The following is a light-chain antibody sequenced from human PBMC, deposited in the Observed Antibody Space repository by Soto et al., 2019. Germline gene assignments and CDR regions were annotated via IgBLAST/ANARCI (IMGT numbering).Light chain of an antibody. Sequence: VLTQYPATLSLSPGERATVSCRASQSVDTYLAWYQVKPGQAPRLLIYGTSSRATGTPARFSGSGSGTDFTLSISRVEPEDFAVYYCQQYATSPTTFGQGARLDNK. J-gene: IGKJ5*01. CDR1: QSVDTY. CDR3: QQYATSPTT. CDR2: GTS. V-gene: IGKV3-20*01.